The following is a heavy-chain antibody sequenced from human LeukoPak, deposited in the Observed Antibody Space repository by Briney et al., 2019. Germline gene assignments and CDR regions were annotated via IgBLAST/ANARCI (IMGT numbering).Heavy chain of an antibody. Sequence: GASVKVSCKASGHTFTSYYMHWVRQAPGQGLEWMGIINPSGGSTSYAQKFQGRVTMTRDTSTSTVYMELSSLRSEDTAVYYCAREVVPAAPSFSFDYWGQGTLVTVSS. CDR2: INPSGGST. CDR1: GHTFTSYY. CDR3: AREVVPAAPSFSFDY. V-gene: IGHV1-46*03. J-gene: IGHJ4*02. D-gene: IGHD2-2*01.